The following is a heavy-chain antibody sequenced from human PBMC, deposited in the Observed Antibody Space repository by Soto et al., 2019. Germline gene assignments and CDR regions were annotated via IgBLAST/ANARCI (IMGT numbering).Heavy chain of an antibody. D-gene: IGHD5-18*01. J-gene: IGHJ4*02. CDR1: GGTFSSYT. CDR3: ASVALYSYGENYYFDY. V-gene: IGHV1-69*02. CDR2: IIPILGIA. Sequence: ASVKVSCKASGGTFSSYTISWVRQAPGQGLEWMGRIIPILGIANYAQKFQGRVMITADKSTSTAYMELSSLRSEDTAVYYCASVALYSYGENYYFDYWGQGTLVTVSS.